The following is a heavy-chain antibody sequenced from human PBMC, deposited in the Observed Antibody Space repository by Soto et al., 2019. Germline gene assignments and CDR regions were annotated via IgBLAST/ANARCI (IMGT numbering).Heavy chain of an antibody. D-gene: IGHD6-19*01. J-gene: IGHJ5*02. V-gene: IGHV4-31*03. CDR1: GYSISAGGYY. Sequence: SETLSLTCFVSGYSISAGGYYWSWIRHHPGKGLEWIGSFYSSGSIIYNPSLRSRVSISGDTSSNQFSMSLTSVTAADTARYYCARMYSSGSGWFHPWGQGTLVTVSS. CDR3: ARMYSSGSGWFHP. CDR2: FYSSGSI.